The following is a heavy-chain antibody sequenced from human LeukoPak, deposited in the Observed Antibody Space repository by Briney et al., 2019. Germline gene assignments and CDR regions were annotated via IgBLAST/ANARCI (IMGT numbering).Heavy chain of an antibody. CDR3: AREVRTTAWDY. CDR1: GGSISSYY. D-gene: IGHD4-17*01. CDR2: ISDIGSI. V-gene: IGHV4-59*12. Sequence: SETLSLTCTVSGGSISSYYWSWIRQPPGKGLEWIAYISDIGSINYNPSLKSRVTISLDTSKNQFSLKLSSVTAADRAVYYCAREVRTTAWDYWGQGTLVTVSS. J-gene: IGHJ4*02.